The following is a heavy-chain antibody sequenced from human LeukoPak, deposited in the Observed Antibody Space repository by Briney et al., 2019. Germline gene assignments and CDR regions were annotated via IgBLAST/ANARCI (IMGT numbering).Heavy chain of an antibody. CDR2: IWYDGSNK. D-gene: IGHD1-26*01. CDR1: GFTFSSYG. Sequence: GRSLRLSCAASGFTFSSYGMHWVRQAPGKGLEWVAVIWYDGSNKYYADSVKGRFTISRDNSKNTLYLQMNSLRAEDTAVYYCAREAYSGSYIFDYWGQETLVTVSS. J-gene: IGHJ4*02. CDR3: AREAYSGSYIFDY. V-gene: IGHV3-33*01.